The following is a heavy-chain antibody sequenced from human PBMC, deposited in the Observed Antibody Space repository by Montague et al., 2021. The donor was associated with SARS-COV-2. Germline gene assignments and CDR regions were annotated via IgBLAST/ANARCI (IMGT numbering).Heavy chain of an antibody. J-gene: IGHJ4*02. CDR3: ARSVDV. Sequence: KKNGSAKFYVGSVKGRFTISRDNAKTSLYLQMNSLRVEDTAVYYCARSVDVWGQGTLVTVSS. CDR2: KKNGSAK. V-gene: IGHV3-7*01.